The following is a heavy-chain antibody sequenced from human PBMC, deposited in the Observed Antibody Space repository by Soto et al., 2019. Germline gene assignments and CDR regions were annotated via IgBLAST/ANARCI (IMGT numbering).Heavy chain of an antibody. D-gene: IGHD3-9*01. Sequence: ASVKVSCKASGYTFTSYDINWVRQATGQGLEWMGWMNPNSGNTGYAQKFQGRVTMTRNTSISTAYMELSSLRSEDTAVYYCARGGYDILTGYSWFDPWGQGTLVTVSS. J-gene: IGHJ5*02. V-gene: IGHV1-8*01. CDR3: ARGGYDILTGYSWFDP. CDR2: MNPNSGNT. CDR1: GYTFTSYD.